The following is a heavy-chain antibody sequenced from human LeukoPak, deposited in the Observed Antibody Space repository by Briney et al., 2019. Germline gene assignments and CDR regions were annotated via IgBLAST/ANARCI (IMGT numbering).Heavy chain of an antibody. CDR3: ATGGNSISFDY. V-gene: IGHV3-23*01. CDR2: ISGSAGSA. D-gene: IGHD4-23*01. Sequence: GSLRLSCAASGFTVSSNYMSWVRRAPGKGLEWVSAISGSAGSAYYADSVKGRFTISRDNSKNTLYLQINSLRAEDTAVYYCATGGNSISFDYWGQGTLVTVSS. J-gene: IGHJ4*02. CDR1: GFTVSSNY.